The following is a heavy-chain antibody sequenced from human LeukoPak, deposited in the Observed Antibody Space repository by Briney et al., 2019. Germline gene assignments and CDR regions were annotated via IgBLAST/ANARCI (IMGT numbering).Heavy chain of an antibody. J-gene: IGHJ5*02. CDR1: GGSFSGYY. CDR3: ARGLEVVTQKEINWFDP. D-gene: IGHD4-23*01. CDR2: INHSGST. Sequence: SETLSLTCAVYGGSFSGYYWSWIRQPPGKGLEWIGEINHSGSTNYNPSLKSRVTISVDTSKNQFSLKLSSVTAADTAVYYCARGLEVVTQKEINWFDPWGQGTLVTVSS. V-gene: IGHV4-34*01.